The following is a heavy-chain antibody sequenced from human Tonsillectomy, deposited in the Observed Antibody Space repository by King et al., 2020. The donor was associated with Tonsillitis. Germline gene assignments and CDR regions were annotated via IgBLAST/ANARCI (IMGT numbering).Heavy chain of an antibody. Sequence: QVQLVESGGGVVQPGRSLRLSCAASGFTFSTYGIHWVRQAPGKGLEWVAVISSDGSHKFYADSVMGRFTISRDNPKNTLYLQMNNLRPEDTAVYYCAKDLTTYPGEMDVWGRGTTVTVSS. J-gene: IGHJ6*04. D-gene: IGHD4-11*01. CDR2: ISSDGSHK. CDR3: AKDLTTYPGEMDV. CDR1: GFTFSTYG. V-gene: IGHV3-30*18.